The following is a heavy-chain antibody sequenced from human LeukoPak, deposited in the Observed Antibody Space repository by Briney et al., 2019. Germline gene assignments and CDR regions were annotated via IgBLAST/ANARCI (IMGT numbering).Heavy chain of an antibody. CDR1: GFTFSNYA. V-gene: IGHV3-23*01. CDR2: ISGSGGST. CDR3: AKAGSGSYTFDY. J-gene: IGHJ4*02. Sequence: PGRSLRLSCAASGFTFSNYAMHWVRQAPGKGLEWVSAISGSGGSTYYADSVKGRFTISRDNSKNTLYLQMNSLRAEDTAVYYCAKAGSGSYTFDYWGQGTLVTVSS. D-gene: IGHD1-26*01.